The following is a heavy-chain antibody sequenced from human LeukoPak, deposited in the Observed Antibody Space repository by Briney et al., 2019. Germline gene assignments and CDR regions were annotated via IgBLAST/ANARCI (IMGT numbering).Heavy chain of an antibody. CDR2: ISGSGGST. CDR1: GFTSSSHG. D-gene: IGHD1-26*01. J-gene: IGHJ4*02. CDR3: AKSDGLWELLLHY. Sequence: PGGTLRLSCAASGFTSSSHGMSWVRQAPGKGLEWVSAISGSGGSTYYADSVKGRFTISRDNSKNTLYLQMNSLRAEDTAVYYCAKSDGLWELLLHYWGQGTLVTVSS. V-gene: IGHV3-23*01.